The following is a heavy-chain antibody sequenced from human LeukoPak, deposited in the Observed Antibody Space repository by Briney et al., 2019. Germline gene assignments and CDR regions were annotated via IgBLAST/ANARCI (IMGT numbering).Heavy chain of an antibody. Sequence: GGSLRLSCAASGFTFSSYAMHWVRQAPGKGLEWVAVISYDGSNKYYADSAKGRFTISRDNSKNTLYLQMNSLRAEDTAVYYCARDHSSGWVAIPETVDYWGQGTLVTVSS. D-gene: IGHD6-19*01. CDR2: ISYDGSNK. V-gene: IGHV3-30-3*01. CDR3: ARDHSSGWVAIPETVDY. J-gene: IGHJ4*02. CDR1: GFTFSSYA.